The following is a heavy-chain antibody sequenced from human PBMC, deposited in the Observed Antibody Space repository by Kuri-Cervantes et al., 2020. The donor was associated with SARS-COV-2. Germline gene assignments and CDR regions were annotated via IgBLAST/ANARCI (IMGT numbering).Heavy chain of an antibody. D-gene: IGHD3-16*02. Sequence: GGSLRLSCAASGFTFRSYWMSWVRQAPGKGLEWVANIKPDGSEKNYVDSVKGRFTISRDNAKNSLYLQTNSLRAEDTAVYYCARGSRYDYVWGSYRYTASWYFDLWGRGTLVTVSS. J-gene: IGHJ2*01. CDR3: ARGSRYDYVWGSYRYTASWYFDL. CDR2: IKPDGSEK. CDR1: GFTFRSYW. V-gene: IGHV3-7*01.